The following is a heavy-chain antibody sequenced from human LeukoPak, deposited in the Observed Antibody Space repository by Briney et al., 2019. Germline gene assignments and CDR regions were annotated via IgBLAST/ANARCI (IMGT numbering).Heavy chain of an antibody. CDR1: GGTFSSYA. V-gene: IGHV1-69*04. D-gene: IGHD3-3*01. J-gene: IGHJ6*02. CDR3: ARVDPVWSGFYYYYGMDV. CDR2: IIPILGIA. Sequence: ASVKVSCKASGGTFSSYAISWVRQAPGQGLEWMGRIIPILGIANYAQKFQGRVTITADKSTSTAYMELSSLRSEDTAVYYCARVDPVWSGFYYYYGMDVWGQGTTVTVSS.